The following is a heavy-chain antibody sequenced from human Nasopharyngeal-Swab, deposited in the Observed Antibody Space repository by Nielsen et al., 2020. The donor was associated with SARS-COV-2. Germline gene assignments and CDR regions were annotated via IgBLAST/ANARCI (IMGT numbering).Heavy chain of an antibody. CDR1: GFTFSSYA. J-gene: IGHJ4*02. CDR2: ISGSGGST. D-gene: IGHD3-10*01. Sequence: GESLKISCAASGFTFSSYAMSWVRQAPGKGLEWVSAISGSGGSTYYADSVKGRFTISRDSSKNTLYLQMNSLRAEDTAVYYCAKGRYYYGSGSYYFDYWGQGTLVTVSS. CDR3: AKGRYYYGSGSYYFDY. V-gene: IGHV3-23*01.